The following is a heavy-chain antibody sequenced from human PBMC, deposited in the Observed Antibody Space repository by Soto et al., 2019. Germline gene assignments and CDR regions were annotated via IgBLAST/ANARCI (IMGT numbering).Heavy chain of an antibody. V-gene: IGHV3-74*02. J-gene: IGHJ4*02. D-gene: IGHD4-4*01. CDR2: LNSDGTTT. CDR3: ARGANDYTIPREPDY. Sequence: EVQLVESGGALVQPGGSLRLSCAASGFTFNDYWMHWVRQGPGRGLLWVSRLNSDGTTTNYADSVKGRFTISRDNAKNTLYQQMNSLRLEDTAEYYCARGANDYTIPREPDYWGQGTLVTVSS. CDR1: GFTFNDYW.